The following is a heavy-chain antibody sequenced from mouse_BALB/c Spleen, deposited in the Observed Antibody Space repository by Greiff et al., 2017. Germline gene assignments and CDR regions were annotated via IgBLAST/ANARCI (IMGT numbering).Heavy chain of an antibody. CDR2: IRSKSNNYAT. CDR3: VRDYGNSFAY. V-gene: IGHV10S3*01. D-gene: IGHD2-1*01. Sequence: EPGGGLVQPKGSLKLSCAASGFTFNTNAMNWVRQAPGKGLEWVARIRSKSNNYATYYADSVKDRFTISRDDSQSMLYLQMNNLKTEDTAMYYCVRDYGNSFAYWGQGTLVTVSA. CDR1: GFTFNTNA. J-gene: IGHJ3*01.